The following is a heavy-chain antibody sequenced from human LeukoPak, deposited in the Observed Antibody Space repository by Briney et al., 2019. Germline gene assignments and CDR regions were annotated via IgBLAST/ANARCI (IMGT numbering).Heavy chain of an antibody. J-gene: IGHJ6*02. CDR3: ARDPTAGSYYYYYGMDV. D-gene: IGHD1-26*01. CDR2: ISSSSSTI. CDR1: GFTFSSYS. V-gene: IGHV3-48*04. Sequence: GGSLRLSCAASGFTFSSYSMNWVRQAPGKGLEWVSYISSSSSTIYYADSVKGRFTISRDNAKNTLYLQMNSLRAEDTAVYYCARDPTAGSYYYYYGMDVWGQGTTVTVSS.